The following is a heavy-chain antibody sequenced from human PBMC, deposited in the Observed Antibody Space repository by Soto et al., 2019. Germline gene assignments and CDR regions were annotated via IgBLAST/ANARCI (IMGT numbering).Heavy chain of an antibody. CDR3: ARDGRYCTSIDCGGDAYDI. D-gene: IGHD2-2*01. V-gene: IGHV3-7*04. J-gene: IGHJ3*02. Sequence: EMQLVGSGGGLVQPGGSLRLSCVASGFNFRTHWMTWVRQAPGKGLEWVANIKEDGSEEYYVDSVRGRFAISRDNAKDSLYLQMNSLRVEDTAVYYCARDGRYCTSIDCGGDAYDIWGQGTMVTVSS. CDR2: IKEDGSEE. CDR1: GFNFRTHW.